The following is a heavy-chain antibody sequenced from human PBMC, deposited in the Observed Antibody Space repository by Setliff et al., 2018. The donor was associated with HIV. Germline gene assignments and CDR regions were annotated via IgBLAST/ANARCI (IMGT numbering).Heavy chain of an antibody. D-gene: IGHD3-9*01. V-gene: IGHV4-39*01. CDR2: ISYTGST. J-gene: IGHJ4*02. Sequence: PSETLSLTCTVPGDSINRSNYYWGWIRQPPGKGLEWIGTISYTGSTYYDPSLKSRVTISLDTSKNQFFLKLSSVTAPDTAIYYCARQTWEYYDTLTGYYRSPKNFDSWGQGTLVTVSS. CDR3: ARQTWEYYDTLTGYYRSPKNFDS. CDR1: GDSINRSNYY.